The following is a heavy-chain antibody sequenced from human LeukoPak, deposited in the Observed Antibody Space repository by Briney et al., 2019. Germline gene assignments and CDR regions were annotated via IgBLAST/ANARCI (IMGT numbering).Heavy chain of an antibody. V-gene: IGHV3-23*01. Sequence: GGSLRLSCAASGFTFSSYAMTWVRQAPGKGLEWVSTISGSGHNTYYADSVQGWFTISRDNSQNTLYLQMNSLRAEDTALYYCAKFGRTSIAVDLDHWGQGTLVTVSS. CDR1: GFTFSSYA. CDR2: ISGSGHNT. CDR3: AKFGRTSIAVDLDH. D-gene: IGHD6-19*01. J-gene: IGHJ4*02.